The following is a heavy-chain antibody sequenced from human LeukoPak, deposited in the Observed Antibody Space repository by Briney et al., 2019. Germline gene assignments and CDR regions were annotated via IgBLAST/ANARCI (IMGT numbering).Heavy chain of an antibody. D-gene: IGHD6-19*01. Sequence: SETLSLTCAVYGGSFSGYYWSWIRQPPGKGLEWIGEINHSGSTNYNPSLKSRVTISVDTSKNQFSLKLSSVTAADTAVYYCARGSGWLPTDFDYWGQGTLVTVSS. J-gene: IGHJ4*02. CDR1: GGSFSGYY. V-gene: IGHV4-34*01. CDR2: INHSGST. CDR3: ARGSGWLPTDFDY.